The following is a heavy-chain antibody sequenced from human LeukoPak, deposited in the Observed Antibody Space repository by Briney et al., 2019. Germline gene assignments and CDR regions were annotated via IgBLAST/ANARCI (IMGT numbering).Heavy chain of an antibody. CDR3: ARAIYSGSFDY. D-gene: IGHD2-15*01. J-gene: IGHJ4*02. CDR1: VYTFTSYG. V-gene: IGHV1-18*01. CDR2: ISAYNGNT. Sequence: ASVKVSCKASVYTFTSYGISWVRQAPGQGLEWMGWISAYNGNTNYAQKLQGRVTMTTDTSTGTAYLELRTLRSDDTAFYYCARAIYSGSFDYWGQGTLVSVSS.